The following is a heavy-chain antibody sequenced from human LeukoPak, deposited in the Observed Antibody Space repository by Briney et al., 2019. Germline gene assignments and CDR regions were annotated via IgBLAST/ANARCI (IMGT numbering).Heavy chain of an antibody. CDR3: VRQQTSHGNFDY. V-gene: IGHV3-13*01. CDR1: GFTFSNHA. D-gene: IGHD1-26*01. Sequence: GGSLRLSCATSGFTFSNHAMHWVRQATGKGLEWVSAIGTAGDTFYPGSVKGRFTISRENAKNSLSLQMNSLRAEDTAVYYCVRQQTSHGNFDYWGQGTLATVSS. J-gene: IGHJ4*02. CDR2: IGTAGDT.